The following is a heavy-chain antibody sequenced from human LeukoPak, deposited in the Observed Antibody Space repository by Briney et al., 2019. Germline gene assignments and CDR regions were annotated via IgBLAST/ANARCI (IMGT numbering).Heavy chain of an antibody. Sequence: SETLSLTCAVYGGSFSGYYWSWIRQPPGKGLEWIGEINHSGSTNYNPSLKSRVTISVDTSKNQFSLKLSSVTAADTAVYYCARAYSSSWIDYWGQGTLSPSPQ. CDR2: INHSGST. CDR3: ARAYSSSWIDY. D-gene: IGHD6-13*01. V-gene: IGHV4-34*01. J-gene: IGHJ4*02. CDR1: GGSFSGYY.